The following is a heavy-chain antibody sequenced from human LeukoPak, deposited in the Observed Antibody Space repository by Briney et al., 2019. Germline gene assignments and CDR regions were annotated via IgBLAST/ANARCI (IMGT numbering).Heavy chain of an antibody. J-gene: IGHJ3*02. CDR2: INPSGGST. D-gene: IGHD3-9*01. CDR1: GYTFTSYY. CDR3: ARGVLRYFDWLERNDAFDI. Sequence: ASVKVSCKASGYTFTSYYMHWVRQAPGQGLEWMGIINPSGGSTSYAQKFQGRVTMTRDTSTSTVYMELSSLRSEDTAVYYCARGVLRYFDWLERNDAFDIWGQGTMVTVSS. V-gene: IGHV1-46*01.